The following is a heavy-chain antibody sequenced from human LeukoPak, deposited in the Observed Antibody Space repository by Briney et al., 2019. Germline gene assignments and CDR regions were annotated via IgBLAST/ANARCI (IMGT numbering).Heavy chain of an antibody. Sequence: KPSETLSLTCTVSGYSISSGYYWSWIRQPPGKGLEWIGEINHSGSTNYNPSLKSRVTISVDTSKNQFSLKLSSVTAADTAVYYCARVGYDTDAFDIWGQGTMVTVSS. J-gene: IGHJ3*02. D-gene: IGHD3-9*01. CDR3: ARVGYDTDAFDI. CDR1: GYSISSGYY. V-gene: IGHV4-38-2*02. CDR2: INHSGST.